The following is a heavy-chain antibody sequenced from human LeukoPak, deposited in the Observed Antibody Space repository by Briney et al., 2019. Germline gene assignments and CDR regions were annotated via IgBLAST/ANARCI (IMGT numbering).Heavy chain of an antibody. CDR3: TTVLRWATMVRGVIMLDY. J-gene: IGHJ4*02. CDR2: IKSKTDGGTT. D-gene: IGHD3-10*01. Sequence: PGGSLRLSCAASGFTFSNAWMSWVRQAPGKGLEWVGRIKSKTDGGTTDYAAPVKGRFTISRDDSKNTLYLQMNSLKTEDTAVYHCTTVLRWATMVRGVIMLDYWGQGTLVTVSS. V-gene: IGHV3-15*01. CDR1: GFTFSNAW.